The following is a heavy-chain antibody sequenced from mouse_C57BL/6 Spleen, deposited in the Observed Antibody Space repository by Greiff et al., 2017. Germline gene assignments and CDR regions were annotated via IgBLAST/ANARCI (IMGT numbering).Heavy chain of an antibody. J-gene: IGHJ1*03. D-gene: IGHD1-1*01. Sequence: VKLMESGPELVKPGASVKISCKASGYAFSSSWMNWVKQRPGKGLEWIGRFYPGDGDTNYNGKFKGKATLTADKSSSTAYLQLSSLTSEDSTVYFCARGHGSSYGYFDVWGTGTTVTVSS. CDR2: FYPGDGDT. CDR3: ARGHGSSYGYFDV. V-gene: IGHV1-82*01. CDR1: GYAFSSSW.